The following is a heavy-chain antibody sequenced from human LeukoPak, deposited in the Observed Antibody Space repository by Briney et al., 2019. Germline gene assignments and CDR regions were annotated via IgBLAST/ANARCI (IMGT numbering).Heavy chain of an antibody. CDR1: GFTFSNAW. J-gene: IGHJ3*02. D-gene: IGHD3-22*01. CDR3: TTDLSYYYDSSGYYEGDAFDI. CDR2: IKSKTDGGTT. V-gene: IGHV3-15*07. Sequence: GGSLRLSCAASGFTFSNAWMNWVRQAPGKGLGWVARIKSKTDGGTTDYAAPVKGRFTISRDDSKNTLYLQMNSLKTEDTAVYYCTTDLSYYYDSSGYYEGDAFDIWGQGTMVTVSS.